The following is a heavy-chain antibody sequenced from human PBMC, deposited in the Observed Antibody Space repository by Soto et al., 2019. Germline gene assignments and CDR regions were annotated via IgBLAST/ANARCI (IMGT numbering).Heavy chain of an antibody. J-gene: IGHJ6*02. Sequence: QVQLVQSGAEVKKPGASVKVSCKASGYTFTSYGISWVRQAPGQGLEWMGWISAYNGNTNYAQKLQDRVTMTTDTSTSTAYMELRSLRSDDTAVYYCARVLSQWFGELGDYGMDVWGQGTTVTVSS. CDR3: ARVLSQWFGELGDYGMDV. V-gene: IGHV1-18*01. CDR2: ISAYNGNT. D-gene: IGHD3-10*01. CDR1: GYTFTSYG.